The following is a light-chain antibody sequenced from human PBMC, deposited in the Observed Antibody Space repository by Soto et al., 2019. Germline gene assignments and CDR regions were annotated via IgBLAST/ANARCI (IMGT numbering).Light chain of an antibody. V-gene: IGLV2-23*02. CDR2: EVS. CDR3: CSYAGSSTWV. CDR1: SSDVGSYDY. J-gene: IGLJ3*02. Sequence: QSALTQPASVSGSPGQSISISCTGTSSDVGSYDYVSWYQQHPGKAPKLMIYEVSYRPSGVSNRFSGSKSGNTASLTISGLQAEDEADYYCCSYAGSSTWVFGGGTKVTVL.